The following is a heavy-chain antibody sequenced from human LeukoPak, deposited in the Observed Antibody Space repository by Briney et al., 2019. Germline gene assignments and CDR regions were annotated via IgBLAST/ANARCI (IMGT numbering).Heavy chain of an antibody. D-gene: IGHD1-20*01. CDR3: TSTNWNDLDWFDP. V-gene: IGHV3-73*01. CDR2: IRSKANSYAT. Sequence: GGSLRLSCAASGFTFSGSAMHWVRQASGKGLEWVGRIRSKANSYATAYAASVKGRFTISRDDSKNTAYLQMNSLKTEDTAVYYCTSTNWNDLDWFDPWGQGTLVTASS. J-gene: IGHJ5*02. CDR1: GFTFSGSA.